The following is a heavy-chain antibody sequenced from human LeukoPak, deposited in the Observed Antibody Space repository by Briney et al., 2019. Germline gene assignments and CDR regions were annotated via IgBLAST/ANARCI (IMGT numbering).Heavy chain of an antibody. J-gene: IGHJ4*02. CDR2: ISWNSGSI. V-gene: IGHV3-9*01. D-gene: IGHD3-22*01. CDR1: GFTFDDYA. Sequence: GGSLRLSCAASGFTFDDYAMPWVRQAPGKGLEWVSGISWNSGSIGYADSVKGRFTISRDNAKNSLYLQMNSLRAEDTALYYCAKDTSPHYYDSSGYYSYIDYWGQGTLVTVSS. CDR3: AKDTSPHYYDSSGYYSYIDY.